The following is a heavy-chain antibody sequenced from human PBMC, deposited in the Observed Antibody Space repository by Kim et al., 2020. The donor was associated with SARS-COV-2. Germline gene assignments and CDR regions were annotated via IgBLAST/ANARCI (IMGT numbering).Heavy chain of an antibody. Sequence: GESLKISCKGSGYSFTSYWISWVRQMPGKGLEWMGRIDPSDSYTNYSPSFQGHVTISADKSISTAYLQWSSLKASDTAMYYCASRADLYDSSGPGDYWGQGTLVTVSS. CDR1: GYSFTSYW. CDR3: ASRADLYDSSGPGDY. CDR2: IDPSDSYT. D-gene: IGHD3-22*01. J-gene: IGHJ4*02. V-gene: IGHV5-10-1*01.